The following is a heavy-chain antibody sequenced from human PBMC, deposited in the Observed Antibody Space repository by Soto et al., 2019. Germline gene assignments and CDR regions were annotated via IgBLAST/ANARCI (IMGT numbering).Heavy chain of an antibody. CDR2: IYCTDDK. D-gene: IGHD6-19*01. J-gene: IGHJ4*02. Sequence: QITLKESGPALVRPTQTLTLTCTFSGFSLSTSGLGVGWMRQPPGKALEWLALIYCTDDKRYSPSLKARRTITADTSKNQVDLTMTHMDPVDTATYYRAHRPRGCYVFDYWGQGTLVTVSS. CDR3: AHRPRGCYVFDY. V-gene: IGHV2-5*01. CDR1: GFSLSTSGLG.